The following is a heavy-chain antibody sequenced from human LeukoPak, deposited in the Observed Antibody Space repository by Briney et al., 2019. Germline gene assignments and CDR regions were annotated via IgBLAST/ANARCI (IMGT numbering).Heavy chain of an antibody. J-gene: IGHJ4*02. Sequence: GESLKISCKASGYSFTYYWIAWVRQMPGKGLEWMGIIYPGDSDTRYSPSFQGQVTISADKSISTTYLQWSSLRASDSAVYYCARPSLDNSGYYSDYWGQGTLVTVSS. CDR3: ARPSLDNSGYYSDY. CDR2: IYPGDSDT. CDR1: GYSFTYYW. V-gene: IGHV5-51*01. D-gene: IGHD3-22*01.